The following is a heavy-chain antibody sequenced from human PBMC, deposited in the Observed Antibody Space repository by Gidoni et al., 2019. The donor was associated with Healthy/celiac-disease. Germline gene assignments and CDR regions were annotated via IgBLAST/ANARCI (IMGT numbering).Heavy chain of an antibody. V-gene: IGHV1-69*01. CDR2: IIPIFGTA. CDR3: AREALGDDYGDYGLGY. CDR1: RGTFSSYA. D-gene: IGHD4-17*01. J-gene: IGHJ4*02. Sequence: QVQLVQPGAEVKKPGCSVKVSCKASRGTFSSYAISWVRQAPGQGLEWMGGIIPIFGTANYAQKFQGRVTITADESTSTAYMELSSVRSEDTAVYYCAREALGDDYGDYGLGYWGQGTLVTVSS.